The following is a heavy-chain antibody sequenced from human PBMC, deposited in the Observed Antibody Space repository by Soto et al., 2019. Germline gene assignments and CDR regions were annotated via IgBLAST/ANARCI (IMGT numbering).Heavy chain of an antibody. J-gene: IGHJ5*02. Sequence: ASVKVSCKVSGGTFSSYAISWVRQAPGQGLEWMGGIIPIFGTANYAQKFQGRVTITADESTSKAYMELSSLRSEDTAVYYCASVHSSSWNWFDPWGKGTLVTVSS. CDR2: IIPIFGTA. CDR1: GGTFSSYA. V-gene: IGHV1-69*13. D-gene: IGHD6-13*01. CDR3: ASVHSSSWNWFDP.